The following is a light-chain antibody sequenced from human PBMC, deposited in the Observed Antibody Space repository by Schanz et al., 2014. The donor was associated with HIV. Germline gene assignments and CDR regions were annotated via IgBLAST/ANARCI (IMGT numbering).Light chain of an antibody. CDR1: SSDVGGYEY. J-gene: IGLJ2*01. CDR3: ASYAGSNNLV. V-gene: IGLV2-8*01. CDR2: EVN. Sequence: QSALTQPPSASGSPGQSVTISCTGTSSDVGGYEYVSWYQQHPGRAPKLMIYEVNQRPSGVPDRFSGSKSGNTASLTVSGLQAEDEADYYCASYAGSNNLVFGGGTKLTVL.